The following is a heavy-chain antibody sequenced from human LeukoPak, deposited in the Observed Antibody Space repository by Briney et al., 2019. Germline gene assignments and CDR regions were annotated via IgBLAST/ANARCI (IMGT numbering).Heavy chain of an antibody. D-gene: IGHD5-18*01. V-gene: IGHV3-21*01. CDR1: GFTFSSYS. CDR3: ARDLEDTAMADGIDY. CDR2: ISSSSSYI. Sequence: PGGSLRLSCAASGFTFSSYSMNWVRQAPGKGLEWVSSISSSSSYIYYADSVKGRFTISRDNAKNSLYLQMNSLRAEDTAVYYCARDLEDTAMADGIDYWGQGTLVTVSS. J-gene: IGHJ4*02.